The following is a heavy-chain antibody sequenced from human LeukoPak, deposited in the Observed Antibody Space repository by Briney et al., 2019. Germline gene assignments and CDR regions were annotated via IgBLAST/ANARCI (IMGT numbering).Heavy chain of an antibody. CDR3: AKALWFGDVDAFDI. V-gene: IGHV3-30*18. D-gene: IGHD3-10*01. CDR1: GFTFSSYG. CDR2: ISYDGSNK. J-gene: IGHJ3*02. Sequence: PGRSLRLSCAASGFTFSSYGMHWVRQAPGKGLEWVAVISYDGSNKYYADSVKGRFTISRDNSKNTLYLQMNSLRAEDTAVYYCAKALWFGDVDAFDIWGQGTMVTVSS.